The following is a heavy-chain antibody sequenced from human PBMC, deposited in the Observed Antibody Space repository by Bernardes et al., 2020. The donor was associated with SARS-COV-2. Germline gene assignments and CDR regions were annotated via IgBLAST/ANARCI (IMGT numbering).Heavy chain of an antibody. D-gene: IGHD6-13*01. CDR3: ASGPYSSAWSQFDF. CDR1: GGPIRNYY. CDR2: IHYSGST. Sequence: SATLSLTCSVSGGPIRNYYWSWIRQPPGKGLEWIGFIHYSGSTSYNPSLKSRVITSIDTSKNQFSLNLSSVTAADTAVYYCASGPYSSAWSQFDFWGQGMLVTVSS. V-gene: IGHV4-59*01. J-gene: IGHJ4*02.